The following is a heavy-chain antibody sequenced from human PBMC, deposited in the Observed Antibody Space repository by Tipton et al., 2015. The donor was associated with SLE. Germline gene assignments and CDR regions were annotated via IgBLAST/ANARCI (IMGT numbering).Heavy chain of an antibody. V-gene: IGHV3-49*04. D-gene: IGHD2-8*02. CDR2: IRGKAYGGTT. CDR1: GFTFGDYA. Sequence: SLRLSCTASGFTFGDYAMTWVRQAPGKGLEWVGFIRGKAYGGTTEYAASVKGRFTISRDDSKSIAYLQMNSLKTEDTAVYYCTRGTLYCTGGVCYRAWYFDLWGRGTLVTVSS. CDR3: TRGTLYCTGGVCYRAWYFDL. J-gene: IGHJ2*01.